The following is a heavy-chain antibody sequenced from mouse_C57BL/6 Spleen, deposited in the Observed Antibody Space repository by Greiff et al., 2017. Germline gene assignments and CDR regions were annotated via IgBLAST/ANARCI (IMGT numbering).Heavy chain of an antibody. CDR2: INPNNGGT. D-gene: IGHD3-1*01. CDR3: ARAGPGHSAMDY. CDR1: GYTFTDYN. Sequence: EVKLQQSGPELVKPGASVKIPCKASGYTFTDYNLDWVKQSHGKSLEWIGDINPNNGGTIYNQKFKGKATLTVDKSSSTAYMELRSLTSEDTAVYYCARAGPGHSAMDYWGQGTSVTVSS. V-gene: IGHV1-18*01. J-gene: IGHJ4*01.